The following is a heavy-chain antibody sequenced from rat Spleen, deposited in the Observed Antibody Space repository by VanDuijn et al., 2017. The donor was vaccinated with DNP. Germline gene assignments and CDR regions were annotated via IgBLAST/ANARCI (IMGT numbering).Heavy chain of an antibody. CDR3: ARWPGYNPPYAMDA. Sequence: EVQLQESGPGLVKPSQSLSLTCSVTGYSITSCCRWTWIRKFPGHKLEWMGSINSAGPTKYNPSLKSRISITRDTSKNQLFLQVNSVTTEDTATYHCARWPGYNPPYAMDAWGQGTSVTVSS. J-gene: IGHJ4*01. V-gene: IGHV3-3*01. CDR1: GYSITSCCR. CDR2: INSAGPT. D-gene: IGHD1-4*01.